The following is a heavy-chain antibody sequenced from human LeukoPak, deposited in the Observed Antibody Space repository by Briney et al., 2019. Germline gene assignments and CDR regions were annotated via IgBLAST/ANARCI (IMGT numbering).Heavy chain of an antibody. J-gene: IGHJ3*02. CDR3: ARAGGGSIFGVVIYAFDI. CDR1: GFTFSSYS. V-gene: IGHV3-21*01. CDR2: ISSSSSYI. Sequence: GGSLRLSCAASGFTFSSYSMNWVRQAPGKGLEWVSSISSSSSYIYYADSVKGRFTISKDNPKNSLFLQMNGLRAEDTAVYYCARAGGGSIFGVVIYAFDIWGQGTMVTVSS. D-gene: IGHD3-3*01.